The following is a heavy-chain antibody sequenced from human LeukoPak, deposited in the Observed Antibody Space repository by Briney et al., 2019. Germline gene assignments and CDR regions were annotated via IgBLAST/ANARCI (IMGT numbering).Heavy chain of an antibody. CDR3: ARESQWFLYSSSWPDAFDI. Sequence: SETLSLTCTVSGGSISSSSYYWGWIRQPPGKGLEWIGSIYYSGSTYYNPSLKSRVTISVDTSKNQFSLKLSSVTAADTAVYYCARESQWFLYSSSWPDAFDIWGQGTMVTVSS. V-gene: IGHV4-39*07. D-gene: IGHD6-13*01. CDR1: GGSISSSSYY. CDR2: IYYSGST. J-gene: IGHJ3*02.